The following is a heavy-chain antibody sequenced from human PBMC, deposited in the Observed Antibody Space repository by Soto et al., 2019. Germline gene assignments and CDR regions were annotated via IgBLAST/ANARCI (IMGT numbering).Heavy chain of an antibody. V-gene: IGHV1-69*01. D-gene: IGHD2-21*02. CDR3: ARDGGDYVSWGVSFDY. CDR2: IIPIFGTA. CDR1: GGTFSSYA. Sequence: QVQLVQSGAEVKKPGSSVKVSCKASGGTFSSYAISWVRQAPGQGLEWMGGIIPIFGTANYAQKFRGRVTITADESTSTAYMELSSLRSEDTAVYYCARDGGDYVSWGVSFDYWGQGTLVTVSS. J-gene: IGHJ4*02.